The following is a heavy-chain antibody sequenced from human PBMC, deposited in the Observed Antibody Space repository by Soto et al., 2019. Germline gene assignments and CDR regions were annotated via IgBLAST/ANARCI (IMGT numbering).Heavy chain of an antibody. CDR2: ISYDGSNK. Sequence: PXMALQLSCAASGVTFSSYGMHWVRQAPGKGLEWVAVISYDGSNKYYADSVKGRFTISRDNSKNTLYLQMNSLRAEDTAVYYCAKDGPTVSFDYWGQGTLVTVS. J-gene: IGHJ4*02. CDR3: AKDGPTVSFDY. V-gene: IGHV3-30*18. D-gene: IGHD4-17*01. CDR1: GVTFSSYG.